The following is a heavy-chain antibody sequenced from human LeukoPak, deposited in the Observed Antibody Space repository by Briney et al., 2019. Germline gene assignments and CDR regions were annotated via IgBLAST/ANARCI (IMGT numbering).Heavy chain of an antibody. CDR1: GYTFTSYG. Sequence: ASVKVSCKASGYTFTSYGISWVRQAPGQGLEWMGWISAYNGNTIYAQKFQGRVTMTEDTSTDTAYMELSSLRSEDTAVYYCATDQGLLWFGELFGYWGQGTLVTVSS. CDR2: ISAYNGNT. D-gene: IGHD3-10*01. CDR3: ATDQGLLWFGELFGY. J-gene: IGHJ4*02. V-gene: IGHV1-18*01.